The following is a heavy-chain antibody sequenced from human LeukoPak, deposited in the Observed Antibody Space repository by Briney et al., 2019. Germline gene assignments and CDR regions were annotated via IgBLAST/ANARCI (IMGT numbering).Heavy chain of an antibody. Sequence: PGGSLRLSCAASGFTFSSYSMNWVRQAPGKGLEWVSYISSSSSTIYYADSVKGRFTISRDNAKNSLYLQMNSQRAEDTAVYYCARDAYYYDSSGYVAYFDYWGQGTLVTVSS. CDR1: GFTFSSYS. D-gene: IGHD3-22*01. CDR3: ARDAYYYDSSGYVAYFDY. V-gene: IGHV3-48*01. CDR2: ISSSSSTI. J-gene: IGHJ4*02.